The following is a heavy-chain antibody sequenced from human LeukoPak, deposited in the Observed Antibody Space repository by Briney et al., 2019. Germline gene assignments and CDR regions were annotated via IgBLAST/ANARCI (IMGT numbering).Heavy chain of an antibody. D-gene: IGHD1-1*01. V-gene: IGHV1-24*01. CDR2: FDPEDGET. CDR3: ATMGIQLEPFDY. CDR1: GYTLTELS. Sequence: GASVKVSCKVSGYTLTELSMHWVRQAPGKGLEWMGGFDPEDGETIYAQKFQGRVTMTEDTSTDTAYMELSSLRSEDTAVYYCATMGIQLEPFDYWGQGTLVTVSS. J-gene: IGHJ4*02.